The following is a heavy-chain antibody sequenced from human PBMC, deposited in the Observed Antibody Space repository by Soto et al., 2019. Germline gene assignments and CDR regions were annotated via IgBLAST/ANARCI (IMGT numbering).Heavy chain of an antibody. V-gene: IGHV5-51*01. CDR1: GYSFTSYW. J-gene: IGHJ6*02. CDR3: TTHRAAAASIYYYYGRDV. D-gene: IGHD6-13*01. Sequence: GESLKISCKGSGYSFTSYWIGWVRQMPGKGLEWMGIIYPGDSDTRYSPSFQGQVTISADKSTSTAYLQWSSLRAADTAMYYCTTHRAAAASIYYYYGRDVWGQGTSVTVSS. CDR2: IYPGDSDT.